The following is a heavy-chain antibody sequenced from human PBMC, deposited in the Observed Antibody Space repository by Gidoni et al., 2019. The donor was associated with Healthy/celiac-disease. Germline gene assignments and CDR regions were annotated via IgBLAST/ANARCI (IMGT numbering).Heavy chain of an antibody. Sequence: HVQLVQSGAEVNKPGPSVKVSCKVSGYTLTELSMHWVRQAPGKGLEWMGGFDHEDGETIYAQKFQGRVTMTEDTSTDTAYMELSSLRSEDTAVYYCATYSNSRYYFDYWGQGTLVTVSS. V-gene: IGHV1-24*01. J-gene: IGHJ4*02. D-gene: IGHD4-4*01. CDR1: GYTLTELS. CDR3: ATYSNSRYYFDY. CDR2: FDHEDGET.